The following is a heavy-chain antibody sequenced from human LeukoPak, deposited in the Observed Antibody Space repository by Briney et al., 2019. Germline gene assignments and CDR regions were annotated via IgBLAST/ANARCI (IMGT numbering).Heavy chain of an antibody. CDR2: ISSSGSTI. V-gene: IGHV3-48*03. CDR3: ARVVVVVAATRDAFDI. CDR1: GFTFSSYE. D-gene: IGHD2-15*01. Sequence: GGSLRLPCAASGFTFSSYEMNWVRQAPGKGLEWVSYISSSGSTIYYADSVKGRFTISRDNPKNSLYLQMNSLRAEDTAVYYCARVVVVVAATRDAFDIWGQGTMVTVSS. J-gene: IGHJ3*02.